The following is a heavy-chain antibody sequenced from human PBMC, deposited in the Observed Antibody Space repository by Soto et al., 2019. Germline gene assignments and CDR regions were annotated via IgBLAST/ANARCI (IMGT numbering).Heavy chain of an antibody. D-gene: IGHD1-26*01. J-gene: IGHJ4*02. CDR2: IYYSGST. Sequence: QVQLQESGPGLVKPSETLSLTCTVSGGSISSYYWSWIRQPPGKGLEWIGYIYYSGSTNYNPSLMSRVTISVDSSKPLFPLTLNSVTAAGTAVYYCAIGGGSPDYWGQGTLVTVSS. V-gene: IGHV4-59*01. CDR1: GGSISSYY. CDR3: AIGGGSPDY.